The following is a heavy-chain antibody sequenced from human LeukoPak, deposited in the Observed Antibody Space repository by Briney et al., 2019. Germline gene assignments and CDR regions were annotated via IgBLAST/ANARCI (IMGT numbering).Heavy chain of an antibody. D-gene: IGHD6-19*01. J-gene: IGHJ2*01. CDR3: TRTVADLYWYFDL. Sequence: VGSLRLSCAASGFTFSGSAMHWVRQASGKGLEWVGRIRSKANSYATAYAASVKGRFTISRDDSKNTAYLQMNSLKTEDTAVYYCTRTVADLYWYFDLWGRGTLVTVSS. CDR1: GFTFSGSA. CDR2: IRSKANSYAT. V-gene: IGHV3-73*01.